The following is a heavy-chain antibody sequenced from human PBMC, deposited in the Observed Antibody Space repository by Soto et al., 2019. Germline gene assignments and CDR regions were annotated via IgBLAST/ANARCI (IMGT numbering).Heavy chain of an antibody. Sequence: GRSLRRSYAASVFTFSSYRMHWVRQSPVKGLEWVSAISGSGGSTYYADSVKGQFTISRDNSKNTLYLQMNSLRAEDTAVYYCANPDPETTEIDYWGQGTLVTVS. D-gene: IGHD1-7*01. CDR1: VFTFSSYR. J-gene: IGHJ4*02. CDR2: ISGSGGST. CDR3: ANPDPETTEIDY. V-gene: IGHV3-23*01.